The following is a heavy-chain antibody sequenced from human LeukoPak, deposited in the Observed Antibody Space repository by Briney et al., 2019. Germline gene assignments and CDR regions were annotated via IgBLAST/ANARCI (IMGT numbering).Heavy chain of an antibody. CDR2: ISAYNGNT. CDR3: VRDGSGSYPLDY. CDR1: GYTFTCYG. Sequence: ASVKVSCKASGYTFTCYGISWVRQAPGQGLEWMGWISAYNGNTNYAQKLQGRVTMTTDTSTSTAYMELRSLTSDDTAVYYCVRDGSGSYPLDYWGQGTLVTVSS. D-gene: IGHD3-10*01. V-gene: IGHV1-18*01. J-gene: IGHJ4*02.